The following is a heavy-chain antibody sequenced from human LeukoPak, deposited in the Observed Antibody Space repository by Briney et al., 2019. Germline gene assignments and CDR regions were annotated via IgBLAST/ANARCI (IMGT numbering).Heavy chain of an antibody. J-gene: IGHJ3*02. Sequence: SETLSLTCAVYGGSFSGYYWSWLRQPPGKGLEWIGEINHSGSTNYNPSLTSRVTISVDTSKNQFSLKLSSVTAADTAVYYCARGRPYDYVWGSYRYPRGAFDIWGQGTMVTVSS. V-gene: IGHV4-34*01. D-gene: IGHD3-16*02. CDR1: GGSFSGYY. CDR3: ARGRPYDYVWGSYRYPRGAFDI. CDR2: INHSGST.